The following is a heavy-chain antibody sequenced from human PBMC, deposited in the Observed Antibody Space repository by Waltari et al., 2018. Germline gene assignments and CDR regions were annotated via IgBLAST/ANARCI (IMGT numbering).Heavy chain of an antibody. Sequence: EVQLEESGGGLVQPGGALRLSCAASGFTFSSYAMNWVRQAPGKGVGWVSGIRGSGCGTYYADSVKGRFNISRDKARNTLDLQMNSLRAEDTAVYYCAKGGGYFGSGTYYKNNWFDPWGQGTRVTVSS. J-gene: IGHJ5*02. CDR1: GFTFSSYA. D-gene: IGHD3-10*01. CDR3: AKGGGYFGSGTYYKNNWFDP. V-gene: IGHV3-23*04. CDR2: IRGSGCGT.